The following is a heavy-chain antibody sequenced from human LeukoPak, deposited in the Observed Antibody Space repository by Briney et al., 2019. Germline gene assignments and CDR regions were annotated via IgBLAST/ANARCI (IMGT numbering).Heavy chain of an antibody. CDR3: ARGGPHSPDLVVPAAMDYYGMDV. J-gene: IGHJ6*02. CDR2: VNSDGSST. V-gene: IGHV3-74*01. CDR1: GFTFSSYW. D-gene: IGHD2-2*01. Sequence: QPGGSLRLSCAASGFTFSSYWMHWVRQAPGKGLVWVSRVNSDGSSTSYADSVKGRFTISRDNAKNTLYLQMNSLRAEDTAVYYCARGGPHSPDLVVPAAMDYYGMDVWGQGTTVTVSS.